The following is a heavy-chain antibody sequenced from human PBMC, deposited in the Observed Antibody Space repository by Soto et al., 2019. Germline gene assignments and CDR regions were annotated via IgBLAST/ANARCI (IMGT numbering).Heavy chain of an antibody. CDR3: KLELQHNCFDP. J-gene: IGHJ5*02. D-gene: IGHD1-7*01. Sequence: EVQLVETGGGLIQPGGSLRLSCAASGFTVSSNYMSWVRQAPGKGLEWVSVIYSGGSTYYADSVKGRFTISRDNSKNPRYLQMNSLRAEDTAVYYCKLELQHNCFDPGAREPWSPSPQ. CDR2: IYSGGST. CDR1: GFTVSSNY. V-gene: IGHV3-53*02.